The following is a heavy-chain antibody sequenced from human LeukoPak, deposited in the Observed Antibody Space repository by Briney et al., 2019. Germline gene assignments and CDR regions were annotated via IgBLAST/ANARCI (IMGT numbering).Heavy chain of an antibody. J-gene: IGHJ4*02. Sequence: GGSLGLSCAAFGFPFRNYGLKWVRQAPGKGLEWVSHISSSGSAKYYADSVKGRFTISRDNAKNSLYLQMNSLRDEDTAVFYCASGSGHWGQGTLVTVSS. V-gene: IGHV3-48*02. CDR2: ISSSGSAK. CDR1: GFPFRNYG. D-gene: IGHD2-2*03. CDR3: ASGSGH.